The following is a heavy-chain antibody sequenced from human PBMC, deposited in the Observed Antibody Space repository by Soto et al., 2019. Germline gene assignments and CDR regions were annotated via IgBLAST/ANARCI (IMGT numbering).Heavy chain of an antibody. J-gene: IGHJ4*02. V-gene: IGHV4-39*01. CDR2: IYYSGST. CDR1: GGSISSSSYY. Sequence: KPSETLSLTCTVSGGSISSSSYYWGWIRQPPGKGLEWIGSIYYSGSTYYNPSLKSRVTISVDTSKNQFSLKLSSVTAADTAVYYCARHASILTGTPLRHWGQGTLVTVSS. CDR3: ARHASILTGTPLRH. D-gene: IGHD1-7*01.